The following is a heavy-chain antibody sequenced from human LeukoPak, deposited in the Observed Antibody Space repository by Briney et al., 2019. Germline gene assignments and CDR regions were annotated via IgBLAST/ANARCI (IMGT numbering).Heavy chain of an antibody. CDR3: ARVPKAAFMVRGERYYMDV. D-gene: IGHD3-10*01. CDR2: ISSSSSTI. J-gene: IGHJ6*03. CDR1: GFTFSSYS. V-gene: IGHV3-48*01. Sequence: GGSLRLSCAASGFTFSSYSMNWVRQAPGKGLEWVSYISSSSSTIYYADSVKGRFTISRDNAKNSLYLQMNSLRAEDTAVYYCARVPKAAFMVRGERYYMDVWGKGTTVTISS.